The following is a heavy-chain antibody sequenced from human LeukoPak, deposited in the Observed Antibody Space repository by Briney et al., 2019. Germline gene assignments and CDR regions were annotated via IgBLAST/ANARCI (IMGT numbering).Heavy chain of an antibody. Sequence: TETLSLTCTVSGYSITSGYYWAWIRQSPGKGLEWIGSIYHSGNTYYNPSLKSRVIILVDTSKNQFSLQLGSVTPTDTAVYYCARAGYCSGVSCYSAVPGKYWGQGALVTVSS. V-gene: IGHV4-38-2*02. CDR3: ARAGYCSGVSCYSAVPGKY. CDR2: IYHSGNT. CDR1: GYSITSGYY. J-gene: IGHJ4*02. D-gene: IGHD2-15*01.